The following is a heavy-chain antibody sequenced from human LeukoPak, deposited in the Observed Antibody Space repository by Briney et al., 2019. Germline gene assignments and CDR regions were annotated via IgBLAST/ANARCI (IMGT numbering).Heavy chain of an antibody. CDR2: IYSGGNT. D-gene: IGHD5-12*01. CDR1: GFTVSSYC. V-gene: IGHV3-66*01. Sequence: GGSLRLSCAASGFTVSSYCMSWVRQAPGKGLEWVSLIYSGGNTYYADSVKGRFTISRDNSKNTLYLQMNSLRAEDTSVYYCARARGYGGAFDYWGQGTLVTVSS. CDR3: ARARGYGGAFDY. J-gene: IGHJ4*02.